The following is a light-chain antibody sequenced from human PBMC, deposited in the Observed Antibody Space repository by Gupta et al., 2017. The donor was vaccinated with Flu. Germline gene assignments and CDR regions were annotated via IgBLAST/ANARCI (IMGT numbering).Light chain of an antibody. J-gene: IGLJ2*01. Sequence: TGPPSVSGAPGQRVTISCTGSSSNIGAGYDVHWYQQLPGTAPKLLIYGNSNRPSGVPDRFSGSKSGTSASLAIPGLQAEDEADYYGQSYDSSLSGPVVFGGGTKLTVL. CDR1: SSNIGAGYD. CDR2: GNS. CDR3: QSYDSSLSGPVV. V-gene: IGLV1-40*01.